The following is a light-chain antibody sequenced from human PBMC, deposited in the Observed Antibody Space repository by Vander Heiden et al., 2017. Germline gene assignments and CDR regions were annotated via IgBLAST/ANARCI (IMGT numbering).Light chain of an antibody. V-gene: IGKV1-33*01. CDR3: QQYDKLPT. Sequence: DIKMTQSPSSLSASVGDRVTITCQASQDISNYLNWYQQKPGKAPKLLIYDASNLETGVPSRFSGSGSGTDFTFTISSLQPEDIATYYCQQYDKLPTFGGGTKVEIK. CDR1: QDISNY. J-gene: IGKJ4*01. CDR2: DAS.